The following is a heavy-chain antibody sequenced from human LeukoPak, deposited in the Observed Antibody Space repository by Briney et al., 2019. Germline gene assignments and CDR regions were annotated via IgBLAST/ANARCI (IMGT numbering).Heavy chain of an antibody. V-gene: IGHV1-2*02. CDR2: INPNSGGT. Sequence: GASVKVSCKASGYTFTGYYMHWVRQAPGQGLEWMGWINPNSGGTNYAQKFQGRVTMTRDTSISTAYMELSRLRSDDTAVYYCAREGGPYDYVWGSYRPFDAFDIWGQGTVVTVSS. D-gene: IGHD3-16*02. CDR1: GYTFTGYY. J-gene: IGHJ3*02. CDR3: AREGGPYDYVWGSYRPFDAFDI.